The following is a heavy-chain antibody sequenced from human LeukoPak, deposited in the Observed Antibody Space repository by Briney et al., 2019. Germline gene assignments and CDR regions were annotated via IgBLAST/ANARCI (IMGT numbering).Heavy chain of an antibody. Sequence: GRSLRLSRAASGFTFSSYSTNWVRQAPRKGLGWVSSISSSSSYIYYADSVKGRFTISRDNAKNSLYLQMNSLRAEDTAVYYCASYDSSGYYYYWGQGTLVSVPS. CDR2: ISSSSSYI. V-gene: IGHV3-21*01. J-gene: IGHJ4*02. CDR1: GFTFSSYS. D-gene: IGHD3-22*01. CDR3: ASYDSSGYYYY.